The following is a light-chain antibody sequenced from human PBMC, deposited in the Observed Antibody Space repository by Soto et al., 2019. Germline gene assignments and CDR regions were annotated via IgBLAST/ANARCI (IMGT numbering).Light chain of an antibody. CDR2: DNK. Sequence: QSVLTQPPSVSAAPGQKVTISCSGSSSNIGNNYVSWYQQLPGTAPKLLIYDNKERPSGIPDRFSGSKSGTSATLGITGLQTGDEADYYCATWDSSLSAGVFGGGTKVTVL. J-gene: IGLJ2*01. V-gene: IGLV1-51*01. CDR3: ATWDSSLSAGV. CDR1: SSNIGNNY.